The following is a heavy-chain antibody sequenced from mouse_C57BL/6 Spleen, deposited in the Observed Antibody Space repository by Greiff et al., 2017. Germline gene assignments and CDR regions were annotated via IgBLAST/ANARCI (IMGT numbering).Heavy chain of an antibody. D-gene: IGHD2-3*01. J-gene: IGHJ4*01. CDR2: ISDGGSYT. CDR3: ERDDGYYGGDAMGD. CDR1: GFTFSSYA. Sequence: EVQLVESGGGLVKPGGSLKLSCAASGFTFSSYAMSWVRQTPEKRLEWVATISDGGSYTYYPDNVKGRFTISRDNAKNNLYLQMSHLKSEDTAMYYCERDDGYYGGDAMGDWGQGTSVTVSS. V-gene: IGHV5-4*01.